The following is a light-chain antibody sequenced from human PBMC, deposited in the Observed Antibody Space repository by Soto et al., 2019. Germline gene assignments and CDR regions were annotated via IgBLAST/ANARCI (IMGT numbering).Light chain of an antibody. CDR3: CSYAGSYTV. V-gene: IGLV2-11*01. CDR2: DVS. CDR1: SSDVGGYNY. J-gene: IGLJ3*02. Sequence: QSALTQPRSVSGSPGQSVTISCTGTSSDVGGYNYVSWYQQHPGTAPKLMIYDVSKRPSGVPDRFSGSKSGNTASLTISGLPAEDEADYYCCSYAGSYTVFGGGTKLTVL.